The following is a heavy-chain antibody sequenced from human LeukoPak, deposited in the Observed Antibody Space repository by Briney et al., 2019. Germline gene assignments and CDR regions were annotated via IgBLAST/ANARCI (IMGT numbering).Heavy chain of an antibody. CDR1: GGSFSGYY. Sequence: SETLSLTCAVYGGSFSGYYWSWIRQPPGKGLEWIGEINHSGSTNYNPSLKSRVTISVDTSKNQFSLKLSSVTAADTAVYYCASPDILTGSDAFDIWGQETMVTVSS. CDR3: ASPDILTGSDAFDI. J-gene: IGHJ3*02. V-gene: IGHV4-34*01. CDR2: INHSGST. D-gene: IGHD3-9*01.